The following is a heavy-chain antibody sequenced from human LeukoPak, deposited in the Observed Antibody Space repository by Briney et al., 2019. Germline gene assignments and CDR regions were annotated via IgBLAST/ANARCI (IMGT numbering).Heavy chain of an antibody. CDR3: ATRDVVVAATEHDY. V-gene: IGHV1-2*02. D-gene: IGHD2-15*01. J-gene: IGHJ4*02. Sequence: ASVKVSCKASGYTFAGYHMHWVRQAPGQGLEWMGWINPNSGGTNYAQKFQGRVTMTRDTSISTAYMELSRLRSDDTAVYYCATRDVVVAATEHDYWGQGTLVTVSS. CDR1: GYTFAGYH. CDR2: INPNSGGT.